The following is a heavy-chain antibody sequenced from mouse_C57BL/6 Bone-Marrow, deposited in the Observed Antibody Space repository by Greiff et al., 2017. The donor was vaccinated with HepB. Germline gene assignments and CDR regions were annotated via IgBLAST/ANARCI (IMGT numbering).Heavy chain of an antibody. Sequence: EVKLLESGPGLVKPSQSLSLTCSVTGYSITSGYYWNWIRQFPGNKLEWMGYISYDGSNNYNPSLKNRISITRDTSKNQFFLKLNSVTTEDTATYYCASLGPYYYGSSYDYWGQGTTLTVSS. V-gene: IGHV3-6*01. CDR2: ISYDGSN. J-gene: IGHJ2*01. D-gene: IGHD1-1*01. CDR1: GYSITSGYY. CDR3: ASLGPYYYGSSYDY.